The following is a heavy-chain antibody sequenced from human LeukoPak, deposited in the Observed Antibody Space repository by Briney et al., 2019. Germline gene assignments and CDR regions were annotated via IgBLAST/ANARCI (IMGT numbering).Heavy chain of an antibody. V-gene: IGHV3-66*01. Sequence: GGSLRLSCAASGFTVSSNYMSWVRQAPGKGLEWVSVIYSGGSTYYADSVKGRFTISRDNSKNTLYLQMNSLRAEDTAVYYCATLPIVDAFDIRGQGTMVTVSS. D-gene: IGHD2/OR15-2a*01. CDR2: IYSGGST. J-gene: IGHJ3*02. CDR1: GFTVSSNY. CDR3: ATLPIVDAFDI.